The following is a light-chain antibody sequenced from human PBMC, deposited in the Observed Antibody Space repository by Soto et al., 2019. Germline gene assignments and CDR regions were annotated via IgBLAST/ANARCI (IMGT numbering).Light chain of an antibody. CDR3: QQYGSSPGT. CDR1: QSVSSSY. CDR2: GAS. V-gene: IGKV3-20*01. Sequence: VVTQSPGTLSLSPGGRATRSCRARQSVSSSYLAWYQQKPGQAPRLLISGASTRATGIPARFSGSGSGTDFTLTISRLEPEDFAVYYCQQYGSSPGTFGQGTKVE. J-gene: IGKJ1*01.